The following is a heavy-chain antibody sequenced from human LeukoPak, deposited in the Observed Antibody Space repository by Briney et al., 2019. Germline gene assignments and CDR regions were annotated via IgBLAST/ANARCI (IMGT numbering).Heavy chain of an antibody. CDR3: AQQLGYCSGGTCYFTY. D-gene: IGHD2-15*01. J-gene: IGHJ1*01. Sequence: GGSLRLSCVGSGFTFSSHAMSWVRQAPGKGLEWVAAISNSGGDTFYSDSGKGRFTIARDNSKNTLYLQMNSLRVDDTAVYYCAQQLGYCSGGTCYFTYWGQGTLVTVSS. CDR1: GFTFSSHA. CDR2: ISNSGGDT. V-gene: IGHV3-23*01.